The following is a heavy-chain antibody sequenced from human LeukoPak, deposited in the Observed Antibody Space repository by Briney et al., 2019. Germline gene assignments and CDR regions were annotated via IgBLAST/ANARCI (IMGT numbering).Heavy chain of an antibody. V-gene: IGHV1-18*01. D-gene: IGHD4-23*01. CDR3: ARIFLSVVAPKRWFDP. Sequence: ASVKVSCKASGYTFTSYGNSWVRQAPGQGLEWMGWISAYNGNTNYAQKLQGRVTMTTDTSASTAYMELRSLRSDDTAVYYCARIFLSVVAPKRWFDPWGQGTLVTVSS. CDR1: GYTFTSYG. CDR2: ISAYNGNT. J-gene: IGHJ5*02.